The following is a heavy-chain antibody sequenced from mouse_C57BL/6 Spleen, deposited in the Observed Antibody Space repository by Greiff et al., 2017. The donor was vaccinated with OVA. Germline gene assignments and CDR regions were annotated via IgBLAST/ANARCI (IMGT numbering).Heavy chain of an antibody. J-gene: IGHJ2*01. CDR1: GYAFSSYW. V-gene: IGHV1-80*01. Sequence: VKLMESGAELVKPGASVKISCKASGYAFSSYWMNWVKQRPGKGLEWIGQIYPGDGDTNYNGKFKGKATLTADKSSSTAYMQLSSLTSEDSAVYFCARWGDYDVSYWGQGTTLTVSS. D-gene: IGHD2-4*01. CDR3: ARWGDYDVSY. CDR2: IYPGDGDT.